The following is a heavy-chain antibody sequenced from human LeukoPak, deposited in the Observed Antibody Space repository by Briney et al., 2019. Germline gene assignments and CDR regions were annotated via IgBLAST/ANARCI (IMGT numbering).Heavy chain of an antibody. CDR2: IYYSGST. D-gene: IGHD2-15*01. V-gene: IGHV4-39*01. CDR1: GGSISSSSYY. CDR3: ARLVAATGSDAFDI. Sequence: SETLSLTCTVSGGSISSSSYYWGWIRQPPGKGLEWIGIIYYSGSTYYSPSLKSRVTISADTSKNQFSLKLSSVTAADTAVYYCARLVAATGSDAFDIWGQGTMVTVSS. J-gene: IGHJ3*02.